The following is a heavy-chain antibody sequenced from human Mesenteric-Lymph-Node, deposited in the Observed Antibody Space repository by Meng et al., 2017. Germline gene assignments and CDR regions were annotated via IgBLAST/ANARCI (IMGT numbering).Heavy chain of an antibody. J-gene: IGHJ4*02. D-gene: IGHD3-22*01. V-gene: IGHV4-61*02. CDR3: EGPAFEYYYDSSGYLVLDY. CDR1: GGSISSGSYY. Sequence: SETLSLSCTVSGGSISSGSYYWSWIRQPAGKGLEWIGRIYTSGSTNYNPSLKSRDTISVDTSKNQFSLKLSSVTAADTAVYYCEGPAFEYYYDSSGYLVLDYWGQGTLVTVSS. CDR2: IYTSGST.